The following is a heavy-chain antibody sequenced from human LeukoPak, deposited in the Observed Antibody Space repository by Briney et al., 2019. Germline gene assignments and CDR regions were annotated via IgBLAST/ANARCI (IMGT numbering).Heavy chain of an antibody. CDR3: ARGHSSGPPGDY. J-gene: IGHJ4*02. D-gene: IGHD3-22*01. V-gene: IGHV3-30*01. CDR1: GFTFSNYA. Sequence: PGGSLRLSCAASGFTFSNYAMHWVRQAPGEGLEWVAVISYDGSSEYSADSVKGRFTISRDNSKNTLYLQMNRLRVEDTAVYYCARGHSSGPPGDYWGQGTLGSVSS. CDR2: ISYDGSSE.